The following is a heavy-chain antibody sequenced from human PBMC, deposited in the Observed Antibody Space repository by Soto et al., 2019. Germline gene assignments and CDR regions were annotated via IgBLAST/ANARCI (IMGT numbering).Heavy chain of an antibody. Sequence: GESLKISCKGSGYSFTSYWISWVRQMPGKGLEWMGRIDPSASYTNYSPSFQGHVTISADKSISTAYLQWSSLKASYTDMYYCAATFGVVTPIYYYGMDVWGQGTTVTVSS. D-gene: IGHD3-3*01. CDR2: IDPSASYT. CDR1: GYSFTSYW. J-gene: IGHJ6*02. V-gene: IGHV5-10-1*01. CDR3: AATFGVVTPIYYYGMDV.